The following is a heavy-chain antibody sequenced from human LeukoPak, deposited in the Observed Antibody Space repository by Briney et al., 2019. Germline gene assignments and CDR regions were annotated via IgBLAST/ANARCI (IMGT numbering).Heavy chain of an antibody. CDR3: AKDYEYNSNTWYFH. J-gene: IGHJ4*02. CDR1: GFTFNNYV. CDR2: IIENGGET. D-gene: IGHD6-13*01. Sequence: GGSLRLSCAASGFTFNNYVMSWVRQAPGKGLEWVSGIIENGGETYYADSVRGRFTISRDNSKNTLYLQMNSLRAEDTAVYYCAKDYEYNSNTWYFHWGRGTLVSVSS. V-gene: IGHV3-23*01.